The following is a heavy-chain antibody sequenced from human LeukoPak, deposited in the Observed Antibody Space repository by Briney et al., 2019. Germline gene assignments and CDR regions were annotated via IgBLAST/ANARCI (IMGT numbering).Heavy chain of an antibody. CDR1: GFTFSSFE. D-gene: IGHD3-16*02. Sequence: GSLRLSCAASGFTFSSFEMNWVRQAPGKGLEWVSYISSSDSNIYYADSVKGRFTISRDNAKNSLYLQMNSLRDEDTAVYYCARGGLYDYVWGSYRRQSFDYWGQGTLVTVSS. CDR3: ARGGLYDYVWGSYRRQSFDY. V-gene: IGHV3-48*03. CDR2: ISSSDSNI. J-gene: IGHJ4*02.